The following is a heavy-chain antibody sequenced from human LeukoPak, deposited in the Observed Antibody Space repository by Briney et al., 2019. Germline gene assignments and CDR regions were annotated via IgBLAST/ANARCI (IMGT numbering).Heavy chain of an antibody. Sequence: GGSLRLSCAASGFTFSNYWMTWVRQAPGKGLEWVANIKQDGSEKYYVDSLKGRFTISRDNSKNTLYLQMNSLRAEDTAVYFCARERQDTILHSGAFDIWGQGTMVTVSS. CDR1: GFTFSNYW. V-gene: IGHV3-7*01. CDR2: IKQDGSEK. CDR3: ARERQDTILHSGAFDI. J-gene: IGHJ3*02. D-gene: IGHD2-21*01.